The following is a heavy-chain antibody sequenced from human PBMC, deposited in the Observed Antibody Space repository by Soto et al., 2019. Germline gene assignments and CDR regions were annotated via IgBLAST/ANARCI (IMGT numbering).Heavy chain of an antibody. J-gene: IGHJ4*02. CDR2: IKDKAEGATT. CDR3: TTLSELRSY. D-gene: IGHD2-21*01. V-gene: IGHV3-15*05. CDR1: GLTFSHAW. Sequence: EVNLVESGGGLVKPGGSLRLSCAASGLTFSHAWMSWVRQAPGKGLEWIGHIKDKAEGATTDYAANVRGRFVISRDDSRSTVFLQMSSLDVEDTAVYYCTTLSELRSYWGQGTLVTVSS.